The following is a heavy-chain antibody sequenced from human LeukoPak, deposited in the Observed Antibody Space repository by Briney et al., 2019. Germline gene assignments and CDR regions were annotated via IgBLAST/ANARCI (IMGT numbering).Heavy chain of an antibody. CDR3: TTDGLAVAGTGDY. V-gene: IGHV3-15*01. CDR2: IKSKTDGGTT. Sequence: GGSLRLSCAASGFTFSNAWMSWVRQAPGKGLEWVGRIKSKTDGGTTDYAASVKDRFTISRDDSKNTLYLQMNSLKTEDTAVYYCTTDGLAVAGTGDYWGQGTLVTVSS. CDR1: GFTFSNAW. J-gene: IGHJ4*02. D-gene: IGHD6-19*01.